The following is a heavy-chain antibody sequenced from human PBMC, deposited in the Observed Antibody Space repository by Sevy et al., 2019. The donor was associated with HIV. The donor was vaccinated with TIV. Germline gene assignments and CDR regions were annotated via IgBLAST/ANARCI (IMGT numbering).Heavy chain of an antibody. D-gene: IGHD2-8*01. CDR2: ISYDGNYK. CDR3: ARVAVEYCTNDCYHRFDH. V-gene: IGHV3-30*04. CDR1: GFTFPIYS. Sequence: GGSLRLSCVASGFTFPIYSVLWAREAPGKGLEWLTHISYDGNYKYYADSVKGRFTISRDNSNNILYLQMSSLRVEDTALYFCARVAVEYCTNDCYHRFDHWGLGTLVTVSS. J-gene: IGHJ4*02.